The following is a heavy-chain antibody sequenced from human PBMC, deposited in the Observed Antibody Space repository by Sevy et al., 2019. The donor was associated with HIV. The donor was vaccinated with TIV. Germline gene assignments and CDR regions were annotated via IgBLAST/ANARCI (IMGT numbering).Heavy chain of an antibody. CDR3: TREDSFFCSGYYTIRPYGDYSYGMDF. V-gene: IGHV3-49*04. D-gene: IGHD3-3*01. Sequence: GGSLRLSCTASGFTFGDYAMSWVRQAPGKGLEWVGFIRSKAYGGTTEYAASVKGRFTISRDDSKSIAYLQMNSLKTEDTAEYYCTREDSFFCSGYYTIRPYGDYSYGMDFWGQGTTVTVSS. J-gene: IGHJ6*02. CDR2: IRSKAYGGTT. CDR1: GFTFGDYA.